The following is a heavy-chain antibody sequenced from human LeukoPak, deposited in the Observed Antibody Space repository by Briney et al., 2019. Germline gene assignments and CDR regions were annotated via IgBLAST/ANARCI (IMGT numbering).Heavy chain of an antibody. CDR2: INHSGST. V-gene: IGHV4-34*01. J-gene: IGHJ5*02. CDR3: AKNRVRGAAGFDP. CDR1: GGSFSGYY. D-gene: IGHD3-10*01. Sequence: PSETLSLTCAVYGGSFSGYYWSWIRQPPGKGLEWIGEINHSGSTNYNPSLKSRVTISVDTSKNQFSLKLSSVTAADTAVYYCAKNRVRGAAGFDPWGQGTLVTVSS.